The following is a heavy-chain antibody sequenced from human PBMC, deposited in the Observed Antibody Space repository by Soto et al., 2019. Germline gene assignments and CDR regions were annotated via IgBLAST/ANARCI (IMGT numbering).Heavy chain of an antibody. Sequence: QVQLVQSGAEVKKPGSSVKVSCKASGGTFSSYAISWVRQAPGQGLEWMGGIIPIFGTANYAQKFQGRVTITADEATSIAYMELSSLRSEDTAVYYCLSRGRQQLVPLAYYYVMDIWCEGTTVT. CDR3: LSRGRQQLVPLAYYYVMDI. V-gene: IGHV1-69*01. CDR2: IIPIFGTA. D-gene: IGHD6-13*01. J-gene: IGHJ6*02. CDR1: GGTFSSYA.